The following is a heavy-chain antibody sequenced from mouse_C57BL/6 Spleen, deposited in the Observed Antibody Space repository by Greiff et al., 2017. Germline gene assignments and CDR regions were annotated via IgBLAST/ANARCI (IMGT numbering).Heavy chain of an antibody. Sequence: VQLQQSGPELVKPGASVKISCKASGYAFSSSWMNWVKQRPGKGLEWIGRIYPGDGDTNYNGKFKGKATLTADKSSSTAYMQLSSLTSEDSAVYCCAGGNYDYYAMDYWGQGTSVTGSS. D-gene: IGHD2-1*01. V-gene: IGHV1-82*01. CDR3: AGGNYDYYAMDY. CDR1: GYAFSSSW. CDR2: IYPGDGDT. J-gene: IGHJ4*01.